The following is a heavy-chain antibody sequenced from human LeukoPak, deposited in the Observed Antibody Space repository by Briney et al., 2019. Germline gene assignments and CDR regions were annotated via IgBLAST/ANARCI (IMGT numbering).Heavy chain of an antibody. V-gene: IGHV3-30*02. Sequence: TGGSLRLSCAASGFTFSSYGMHWVRQAPGKGLEWVAFIRYDGSNKYYADSVKGRFTISRDNSKNTLYLQMNSLRAEDTAVYYCANLALAAPYNPTFDYWGQGTLVTVSS. J-gene: IGHJ4*02. D-gene: IGHD2-15*01. CDR1: GFTFSSYG. CDR3: ANLALAAPYNPTFDY. CDR2: IRYDGSNK.